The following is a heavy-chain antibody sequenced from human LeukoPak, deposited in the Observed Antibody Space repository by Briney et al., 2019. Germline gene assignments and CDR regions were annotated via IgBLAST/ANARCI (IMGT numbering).Heavy chain of an antibody. V-gene: IGHV4-39*07. D-gene: IGHD3-10*01. CDR3: ATSAPPLWFGELLQNRDY. Sequence: SETLSLTCTVSGGSTSSSSYYWGWIRQPPGKGLEWIGSIYYSGSTYYNPSLKSRVTISVDTSKNQFSLKLSSVTAADTAVYYCATSAPPLWFGELLQNRDYWGQGTLVTVSS. CDR1: GGSTSSSSYY. J-gene: IGHJ4*02. CDR2: IYYSGST.